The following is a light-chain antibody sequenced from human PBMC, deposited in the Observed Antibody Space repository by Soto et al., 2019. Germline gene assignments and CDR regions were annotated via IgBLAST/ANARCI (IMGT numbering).Light chain of an antibody. V-gene: IGKV1-5*03. CDR1: QTISSW. CDR3: QHHNSYSEG. CDR2: KAY. J-gene: IGKJ4*02. Sequence: DLQIAQSASCLSAGVRHRVTITCRASQTISSWLAWYQQKPGKAPKLLIYKAYTLKSGVTSRFSCSGSGTEFTLTISSLQPYDFATYYCQHHNSYSEGFGEGTKVEIK.